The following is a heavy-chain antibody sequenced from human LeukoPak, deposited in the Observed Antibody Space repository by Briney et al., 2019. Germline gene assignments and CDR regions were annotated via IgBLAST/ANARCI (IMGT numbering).Heavy chain of an antibody. CDR3: ARQMPFYDYWSGQPRAYYYMDV. D-gene: IGHD3-3*01. J-gene: IGHJ6*03. V-gene: IGHV4-38-2*02. CDR1: GYSISSGYY. CDR2: IYHSGST. Sequence: SETLSLTCTVSGYSISSGYYWGWIRPPPGKGLEWIGNIYHSGSTYYNPSLKSRVTISVDTSRNQFSLKVNSVTAADTAVFYCARQMPFYDYWSGQPRAYYYMDVWGKGTTVTVSS.